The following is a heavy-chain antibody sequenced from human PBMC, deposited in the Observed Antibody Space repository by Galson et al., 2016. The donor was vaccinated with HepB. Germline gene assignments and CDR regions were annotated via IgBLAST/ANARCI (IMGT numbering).Heavy chain of an antibody. D-gene: IGHD3-22*01. CDR1: GGTFSSYA. Sequence: SVKVSCKASGGTFSSYAISWVRQAPGQGLEWMGGIIPIFDTSNYAQKFQGRVTITADESTSTAYMELSSLRSDDTAVYYCARVGNYDTSAYLVYWGQGTLVTVSS. V-gene: IGHV1-69*13. CDR2: IIPIFDTS. J-gene: IGHJ4*02. CDR3: ARVGNYDTSAYLVY.